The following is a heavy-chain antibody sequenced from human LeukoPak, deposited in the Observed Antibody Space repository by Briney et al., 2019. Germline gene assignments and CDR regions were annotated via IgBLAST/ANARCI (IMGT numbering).Heavy chain of an antibody. CDR3: ARSRESYWVPEFDY. V-gene: IGHV3-23*01. Sequence: GGSLRLSCAASGFTFSSYAMSWVRQAPGKGLEWVSAISGSGGSTYYADSVKGRFTISRDNSKNTLYLQMKSLRAEDTAVYYCARSRESYWVPEFDYWGQGILVTVSS. J-gene: IGHJ4*02. CDR1: GFTFSSYA. D-gene: IGHD3-16*01. CDR2: ISGSGGST.